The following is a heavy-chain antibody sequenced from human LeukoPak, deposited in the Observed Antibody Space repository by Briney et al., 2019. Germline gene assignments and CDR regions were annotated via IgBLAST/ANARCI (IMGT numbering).Heavy chain of an antibody. V-gene: IGHV4-59*03. D-gene: IGHD2-15*01. CDR1: DGSINTYY. J-gene: IGHJ4*02. CDR3: ATRPCIGGYCHFNY. Sequence: PSETLSLTCTVSDGSINTYYWTWIRQPPGKGLEWIGYIYYSGDSNYNPSLKSRVTMSLDASKNQFSLKLSSVTAADTAVYYCATRPCIGGYCHFNYWGQGTLVTVSS. CDR2: IYYSGDS.